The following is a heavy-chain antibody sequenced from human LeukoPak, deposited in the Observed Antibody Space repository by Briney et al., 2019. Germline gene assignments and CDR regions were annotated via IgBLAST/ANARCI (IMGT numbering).Heavy chain of an antibody. J-gene: IGHJ4*02. CDR3: ASEVQLYGY. CDR2: IYYSGTT. Sequence: SGTLSLTCAVSGGSISSSNWWSWVRQPPGKGLEWIASIYYSGTTYYNSSLQSRVTISVDTSKNQFSLKLSSVTAADTAVYYCASEVQLYGYWGQGTLVTVSS. V-gene: IGHV4-4*02. CDR1: GGSISSSNW. D-gene: IGHD5-24*01.